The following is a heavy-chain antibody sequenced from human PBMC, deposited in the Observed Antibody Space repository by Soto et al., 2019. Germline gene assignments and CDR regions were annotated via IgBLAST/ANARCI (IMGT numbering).Heavy chain of an antibody. CDR1: GFTVSNNY. CDR3: ATQRGGGGY. Sequence: EVQLVESGGGLIQPGGSLRLSCAVSGFTVSNNYMSWVRQAPGKGLEGVSVIYSGGYTAYGDSVKGRFTISRDNSKNKQFFKKKTLGAEATAVFYCATQRGGGGYWGQGTLVTVSS. CDR2: IYSGGYT. V-gene: IGHV3-53*01. D-gene: IGHD6-25*01. J-gene: IGHJ4*02.